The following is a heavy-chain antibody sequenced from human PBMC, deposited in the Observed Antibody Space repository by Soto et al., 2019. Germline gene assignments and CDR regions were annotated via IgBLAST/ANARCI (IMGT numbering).Heavy chain of an antibody. CDR3: AKSAGSSWHRVINWFDP. D-gene: IGHD6-13*01. CDR2: ISGSGGST. CDR1: GFTFSSYA. V-gene: IGHV3-23*01. J-gene: IGHJ5*02. Sequence: GGSLRLSCAASGFTFSSYAMSWVRQAPGRGLEWVSAISGSGGSTYYADSVKGRFTISRDNSKNTLYLQMNSLRAEDTAVYYCAKSAGSSWHRVINWFDPWGQGTLVTVSS.